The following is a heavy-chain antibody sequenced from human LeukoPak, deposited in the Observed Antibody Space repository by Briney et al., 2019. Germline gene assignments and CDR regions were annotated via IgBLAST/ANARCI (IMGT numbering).Heavy chain of an antibody. V-gene: IGHV4-4*07. CDR1: GGSISSYY. Sequence: SETLSLTCTVSGGSISSYYWSWIRQPAGKGLEWIGRIYPSGSTNYNPSLKSRVAISLDTSKNQFSLNLSSVTAADTAVYYCARASSYTGHLGWWGQGTLVTVSS. J-gene: IGHJ4*02. CDR3: ARASSYTGHLGW. D-gene: IGHD2-2*01. CDR2: IYPSGST.